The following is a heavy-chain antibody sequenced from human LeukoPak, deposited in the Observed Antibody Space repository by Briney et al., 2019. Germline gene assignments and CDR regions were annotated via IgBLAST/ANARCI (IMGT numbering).Heavy chain of an antibody. D-gene: IGHD5-18*01. V-gene: IGHV3-30*18. J-gene: IGHJ3*02. Sequence: LSLTCTVSGGSISNYYWSWVRQPPGKGLEWVGVISFDGSYKYYADSVKGRFTISRDNSKNTLYLQMNSLRVEDTAVYYCAKGVDTATLHGAFDIWGQGTMVTVSS. CDR3: AKGVDTATLHGAFDI. CDR2: ISFDGSYK. CDR1: GGSISNYY.